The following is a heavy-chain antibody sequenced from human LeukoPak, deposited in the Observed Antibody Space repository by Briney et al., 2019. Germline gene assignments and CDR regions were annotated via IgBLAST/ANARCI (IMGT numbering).Heavy chain of an antibody. D-gene: IGHD3-9*01. CDR2: INPNSGDT. CDR1: GYTFTGYY. V-gene: IGHV1-2*02. J-gene: IGHJ5*02. Sequence: GASVKVSCKAFGYTFTGYYMHWVRQAPGQGLERMGWINPNSGDTKYAQRFQGRVTMTRDTSISTAYMELSSLRSDDTAVYYCARKYDILTGYGNYFDPWGQGTLVTVSS. CDR3: ARKYDILTGYGNYFDP.